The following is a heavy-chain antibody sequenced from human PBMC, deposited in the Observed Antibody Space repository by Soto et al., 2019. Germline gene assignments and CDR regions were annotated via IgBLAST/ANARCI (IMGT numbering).Heavy chain of an antibody. J-gene: IGHJ2*01. D-gene: IGHD1-26*01. CDR1: GFTLSNYA. CDR2: IHGGGDYT. CDR3: AENCGSGGYTTWNLDV. V-gene: IGHV3-23*01. Sequence: EVPVLESGGGLVQPGGSLRLSCAASGFTLSNYAMSWVRQAPGKGLEWVSTIHGGGDYTHYTDSVRGRLTISRDNSRNTLVLQMDSVGAGDTAVYYCAENCGSGGYTTWNLDVWGRGTLVTVSS.